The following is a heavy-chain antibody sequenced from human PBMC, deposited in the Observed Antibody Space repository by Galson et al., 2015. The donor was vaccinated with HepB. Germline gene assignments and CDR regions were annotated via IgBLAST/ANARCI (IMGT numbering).Heavy chain of an antibody. CDR1: GFTFSSYS. Sequence: SLRLSCAASGFTFSSYSMNWVRQAPGKGLEWVSSISSSSSYIYYADSVKGRFTISRDNAKNSLYLQMNSLRTEDTAVYYCARDDWGGNHPGVFYFDYWGQGTLVTVSS. V-gene: IGHV3-21*01. CDR3: ARDDWGGNHPGVFYFDY. CDR2: ISSSSSYI. J-gene: IGHJ4*02. D-gene: IGHD4-23*01.